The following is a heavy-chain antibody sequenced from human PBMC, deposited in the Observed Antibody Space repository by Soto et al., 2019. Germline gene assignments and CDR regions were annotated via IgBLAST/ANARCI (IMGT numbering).Heavy chain of an antibody. J-gene: IGHJ3*01. CDR3: ARDYYDGSASYGIEF. CDR2: INPKSGGA. CDR1: GYTFTGYY. V-gene: IGHV1-2*04. Sequence: QVHLVQSGAEVKKPGASVKVSCKASGYTFTGYYIHWVRQAPGQGLEWMGWINPKSGGANIAPNFQGWVNTTRDTSTSTTYMELSNLRSNDTAVYYCARDYYDGSASYGIEFWGQGTMVTVAS. D-gene: IGHD3-16*01.